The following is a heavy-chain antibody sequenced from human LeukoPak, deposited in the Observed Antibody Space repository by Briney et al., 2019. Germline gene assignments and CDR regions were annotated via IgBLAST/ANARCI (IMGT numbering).Heavy chain of an antibody. Sequence: GGSLRLSCAASGITFSSYAMSWVRQAPGKGLEWVAGLSGSGGGTNYADSVKGRFTISRDNAKNTLYLQMNSLRAEDTAVYFCAKRGVVIRVILVGFHKEAYYFDSWGQGALVTVSS. D-gene: IGHD3-10*01. CDR3: AKRGVVIRVILVGFHKEAYYFDS. CDR2: LSGSGGGT. J-gene: IGHJ4*02. CDR1: GITFSSYA. V-gene: IGHV3-23*01.